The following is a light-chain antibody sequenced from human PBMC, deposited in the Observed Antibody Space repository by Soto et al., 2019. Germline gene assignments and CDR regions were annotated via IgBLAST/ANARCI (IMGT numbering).Light chain of an antibody. Sequence: QSVLTQPPSTSGTPGQRVTISCSGSSSNIGSNHVYWYQQFPGMAPKLLMYRSDQRPTGVPGRFSGSKSGTSASLAISGLRSDDEADYYCSARDDSLSGVVFGGGTQLTVL. CDR1: SSNIGSNH. V-gene: IGLV1-47*01. J-gene: IGLJ2*01. CDR3: SARDDSLSGVV. CDR2: RSD.